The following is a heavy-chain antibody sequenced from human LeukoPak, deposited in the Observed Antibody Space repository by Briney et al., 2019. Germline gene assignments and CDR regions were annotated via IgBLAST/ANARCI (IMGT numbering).Heavy chain of an antibody. D-gene: IGHD2-2*01. V-gene: IGHV3-23*01. CDR3: AKDLGYCSSTSCSWDY. J-gene: IGHJ4*02. Sequence: GGSLRLSCAASGFTFSNYAMSWVRQAPGKGLEWVSAISASGGSTYYADSVKGRFTISRNNSKNTLYLQLNSLRAEDTAVYYCAKDLGYCSSTSCSWDYWGQGTLVTVSS. CDR1: GFTFSNYA. CDR2: ISASGGST.